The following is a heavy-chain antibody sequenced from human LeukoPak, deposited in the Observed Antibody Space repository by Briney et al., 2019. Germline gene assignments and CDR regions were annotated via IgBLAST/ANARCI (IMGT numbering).Heavy chain of an antibody. J-gene: IGHJ4*02. CDR1: GGSFSGYY. D-gene: IGHD6-19*01. V-gene: IGHV4-34*01. CDR2: INHSGST. Sequence: SETLSLTCAVYGGSFSGYYWSWIRQPPGKGLEWIGEINHSGSTNYNPSLKSRVTISVDTSKNQFSLKLSSVTAADTAVYYCARDSSGRYHRGFDYWGQGTLVTVSS. CDR3: ARDSSGRYHRGFDY.